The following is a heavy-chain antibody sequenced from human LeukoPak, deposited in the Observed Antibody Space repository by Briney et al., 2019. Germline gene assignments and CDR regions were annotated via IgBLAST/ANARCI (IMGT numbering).Heavy chain of an antibody. CDR2: ISDNGGRT. CDR3: ATDREGDPSAYYLV. J-gene: IGHJ4*02. Sequence: GSLRLSCAASGFTFTSYAMSWVRQAPGKGLEWVSTISDNGGRTYYADSVKGRFTISRDNSKNTLFLQMNSLRAEDSAVYYCATDREGDPSAYYLVGGQGTLITVSS. CDR1: GFTFTSYA. V-gene: IGHV3-23*01. D-gene: IGHD3-22*01.